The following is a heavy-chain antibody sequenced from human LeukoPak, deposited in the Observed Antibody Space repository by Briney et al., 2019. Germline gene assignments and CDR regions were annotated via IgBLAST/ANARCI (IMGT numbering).Heavy chain of an antibody. J-gene: IGHJ6*02. D-gene: IGHD3-16*01. CDR1: GFTFSSYW. CDR3: ARGYYDYVWGSYPYGMDV. V-gene: IGHV3-74*01. Sequence: GGSLRLSCAASGFTFSSYWMHWVRQAPGKGLVWVSRINSDGSSTSYADSVKGRFTISRDNAKNTLYLQMNSLRAEDTAVYYCARGYYDYVWGSYPYGMDVWGQGTTVTVSS. CDR2: INSDGSST.